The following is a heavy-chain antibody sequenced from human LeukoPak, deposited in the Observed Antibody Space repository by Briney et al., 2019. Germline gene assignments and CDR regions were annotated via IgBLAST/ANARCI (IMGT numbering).Heavy chain of an antibody. D-gene: IGHD7-27*01. V-gene: IGHV6-1*01. J-gene: IGHJ6*03. Sequence: PSQTLSLTCAVSGDSFSSNSAAWDWIRQSPARGLEWLVRRYYRGKLYNDYAVSVKSRITINPHTSKNQFSLQLNSVTPEDTAVYYCARGVAGDYYYYYMDVWGKGTTVTVSS. CDR2: RYYRGKLYN. CDR3: ARGVAGDYYYYYMDV. CDR1: GDSFSSNSAA.